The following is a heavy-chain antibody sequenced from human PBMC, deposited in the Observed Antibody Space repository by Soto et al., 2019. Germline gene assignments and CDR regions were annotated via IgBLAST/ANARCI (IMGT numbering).Heavy chain of an antibody. CDR1: DGSLSDDY. CDR3: SRGTDDYYGGRT. V-gene: IGHV4-34*02. J-gene: IGHJ5*02. CDR2: IHPSGST. D-gene: IGHD1-26*01. Sequence: QVQLQQWGAGLLKPSETLSLTCAVYDGSLSDDYYTWTRQSPGKGLEWIGEIHPSGSTYYNPSLKSRVTRSQDTLKKQFSLNLIAVTDAAAGEYYCSRGTDDYYGGRTWGQGTLVTVSS.